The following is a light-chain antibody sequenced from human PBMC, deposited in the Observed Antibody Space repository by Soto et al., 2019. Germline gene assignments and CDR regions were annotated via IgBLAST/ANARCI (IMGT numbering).Light chain of an antibody. CDR3: CSYAGSSTFYV. CDR1: SSDVGDYNY. J-gene: IGLJ1*01. CDR2: EVT. V-gene: IGLV2-23*02. Sequence: QSVLTQPASVSGSPGQSITISCTGASSDVGDYNYVSWYQEHPGQVPKLIIFEVTTRPSGVSDRFSGSRSGNTASLTISGLQAEDEADYYCCSYAGSSTFYVFGIGTKVTVL.